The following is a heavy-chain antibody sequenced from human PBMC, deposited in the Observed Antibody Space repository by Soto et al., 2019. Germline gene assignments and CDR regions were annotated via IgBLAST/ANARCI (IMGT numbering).Heavy chain of an antibody. CDR3: ARGEGGNDLEFHY. J-gene: IGHJ1*01. Sequence: QVQLQESGPGLVKPSETLSLTCIVSGGSISSYYWSWIRQPPGKGLEWIGYIYQTGTTNYNPSLKSRASISIDTSKRQFSLDLTSVTAAETATYFCARGEGGNDLEFHYWGQGTRVTVSS. V-gene: IGHV4-59*01. CDR1: GGSISSYY. D-gene: IGHD1-1*01. CDR2: IYQTGTT.